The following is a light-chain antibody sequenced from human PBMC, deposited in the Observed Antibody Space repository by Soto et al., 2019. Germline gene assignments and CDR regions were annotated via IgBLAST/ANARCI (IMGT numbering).Light chain of an antibody. Sequence: DIQLTQSPSFLSASVGDRVTITCRASQAINTYLAWYQQKPGKAPKLLIYDASTLKSGVPSRFSGSGSGTEFTLTISSLQPDDFATYYCQQYMSYSFGQGTKVDIK. CDR2: DAS. J-gene: IGKJ1*01. V-gene: IGKV1-9*01. CDR1: QAINTY. CDR3: QQYMSYS.